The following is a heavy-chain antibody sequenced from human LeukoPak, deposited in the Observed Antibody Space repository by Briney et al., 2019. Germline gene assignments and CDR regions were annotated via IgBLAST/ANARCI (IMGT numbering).Heavy chain of an antibody. CDR3: ATTRGGIVIGHPLYS. CDR1: GFTFSNYA. J-gene: IGHJ5*02. Sequence: GGSLRLSCAASGFTFSNYAMHWVRQAPGKGLQWVAVISYDGSNEYYAESVKGRFTISRDNSKNTLYLQMNSLRAEDTAVYYCATTRGGIVIGHPLYSWGQGTLVTVSS. V-gene: IGHV3-30*04. CDR2: ISYDGSNE. D-gene: IGHD3-16*02.